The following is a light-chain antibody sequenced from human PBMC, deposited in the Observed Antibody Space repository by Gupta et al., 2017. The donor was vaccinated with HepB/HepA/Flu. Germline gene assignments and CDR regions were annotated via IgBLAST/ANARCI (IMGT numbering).Light chain of an antibody. CDR1: GASIASND. V-gene: IGLV6-57*02. CDR2: EDV. J-gene: IGLJ3*02. Sequence: ILTQSPSVSDSTGTTVTISCTGSGASIASNDVRWYQQRPGSAPTTVIYEDVKRPSGGSDRVSGSIDSSSNSASLIISGLKTEDEADYYCQSYDFEKHWVFGGGTKLTVL. CDR3: QSYDFEKHWV.